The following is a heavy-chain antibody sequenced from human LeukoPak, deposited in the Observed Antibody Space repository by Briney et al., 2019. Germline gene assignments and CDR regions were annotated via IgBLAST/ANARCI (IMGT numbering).Heavy chain of an antibody. Sequence: GGSLRLSCAVSGFTFSNYGMHWVRQAPGKGLEWVAVISYDGSKKYYADSVKGRFNISRDNSKNTLYLQMNSLRAEDTAVYYCAKAGGAYSSTYYFHYWGQGTLVPSPQ. CDR1: GFTFSNYG. J-gene: IGHJ4*02. CDR2: ISYDGSKK. CDR3: AKAGGAYSSTYYFHY. V-gene: IGHV3-30*18. D-gene: IGHD6-6*01.